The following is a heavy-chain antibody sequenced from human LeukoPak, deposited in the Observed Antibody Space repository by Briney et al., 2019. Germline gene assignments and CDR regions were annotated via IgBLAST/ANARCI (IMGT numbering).Heavy chain of an antibody. CDR1: GFTFSSYW. J-gene: IGHJ3*02. V-gene: IGHV3-7*01. CDR2: IKQDGSEK. Sequence: PGGSLRLSCAASGFTFSSYWMSWVRLAPGKGLECVANIKQDGSEKYYVDSVKGRFTISRDNAKNSLYLQMNSLRAEDTAVYYCARDALHYYAFDIWGQGTMVTVSS. CDR3: ARDALHYYAFDI. D-gene: IGHD3-10*01.